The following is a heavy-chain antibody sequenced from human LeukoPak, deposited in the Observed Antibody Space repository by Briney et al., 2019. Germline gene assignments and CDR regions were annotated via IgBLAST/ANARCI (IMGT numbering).Heavy chain of an antibody. Sequence: PGGSLRLSCAVSGFTFSDYYMSWIRQAPGKGLEWVSYISSSGSTIYYADSVKGRFTISRDNSRNTLYLQMNSLRAEDTAVYYCARDYRDSGYVSYWGQGTLVTVSS. CDR3: ARDYRDSGYVSY. CDR2: ISSSGSTI. V-gene: IGHV3-11*04. D-gene: IGHD5-12*01. J-gene: IGHJ4*02. CDR1: GFTFSDYY.